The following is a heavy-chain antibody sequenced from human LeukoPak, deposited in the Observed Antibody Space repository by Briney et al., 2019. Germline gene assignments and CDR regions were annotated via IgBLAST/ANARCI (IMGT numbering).Heavy chain of an antibody. CDR3: ARDRSYCSGGSCSYYFDY. CDR1: SGSISTSNYY. CDR2: IFYSGST. J-gene: IGHJ4*02. D-gene: IGHD2-15*01. V-gene: IGHV4-39*07. Sequence: SETLSLTCTVSSGSISTSNYYWGWVRQPPGKALEWIGNIFYSGSTYYNPSLKSRVTISVDTSKNQFSLKLSSVTAADTAVYYCARDRSYCSGGSCSYYFDYWGQGTLVTVSS.